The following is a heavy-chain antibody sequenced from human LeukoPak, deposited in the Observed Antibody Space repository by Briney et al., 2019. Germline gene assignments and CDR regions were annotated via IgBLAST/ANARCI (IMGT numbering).Heavy chain of an antibody. D-gene: IGHD3-10*01. CDR3: ARSGGSGSYNWFDP. CDR2: INHSGST. V-gene: IGHV4-34*01. CDR1: GGSFSGYY. J-gene: IGHJ5*02. Sequence: SGTLSLTCAVYGGSFSGYYWSWIRQPPGKGLEWIGEINHSGSTNYNPSLKSRVTISVDTSKNQFSLKLSSVTAADTAVYYCARSGGSGSYNWFDPWGQGTLVTVSS.